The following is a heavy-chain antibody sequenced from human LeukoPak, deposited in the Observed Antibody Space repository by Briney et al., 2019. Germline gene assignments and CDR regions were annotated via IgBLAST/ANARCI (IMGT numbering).Heavy chain of an antibody. Sequence: SETLSLTCTVSGGSISSYYWSWIRQPPGKGLEWIGYIYYSGSTNYNPSLKSRVTISVDTSQNKFPLKLSSVTAADTAVYNCARRRSSTNWYCDLWGRGTLVTVSS. CDR2: IYYSGST. CDR1: GGSISSYY. CDR3: ARRRSSTNWYCDL. J-gene: IGHJ2*01. V-gene: IGHV4-59*08. D-gene: IGHD6-6*01.